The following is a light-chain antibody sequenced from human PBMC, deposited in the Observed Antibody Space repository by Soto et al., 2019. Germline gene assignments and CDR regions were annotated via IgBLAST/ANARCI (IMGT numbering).Light chain of an antibody. J-gene: IGKJ1*01. CDR1: QSVSSW. Sequence: MNPSPSYRSASVGDRVPITFRASQSVSSWLAWYQQKPGKAPKLLIYDVSSLESGVPSRFSGSGSGTEFTLTISSLQPDDFATYYCQQYNSFWTFGQGTKVDIK. CDR3: QQYNSFWT. CDR2: DVS. V-gene: IGKV1-5*01.